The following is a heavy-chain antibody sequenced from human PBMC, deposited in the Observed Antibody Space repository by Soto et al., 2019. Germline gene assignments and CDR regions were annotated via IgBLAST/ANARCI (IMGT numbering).Heavy chain of an antibody. D-gene: IGHD3-22*01. Sequence: QVQLVESGGGVVQPGRSLRLSCAASGFTFSSYAMHWVRQAPGKGLEWVALTSYDGSNKYYADSVKGRFTISRDNSKNTLYLQMKSLRPEDTAVYYCARVTLIYYYDSGGVDYWGQGTLVTVSS. V-gene: IGHV3-30-3*01. CDR3: ARVTLIYYYDSGGVDY. CDR1: GFTFSSYA. CDR2: TSYDGSNK. J-gene: IGHJ4*02.